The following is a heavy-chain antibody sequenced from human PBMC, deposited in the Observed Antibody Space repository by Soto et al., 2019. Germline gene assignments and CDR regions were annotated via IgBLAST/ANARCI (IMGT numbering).Heavy chain of an antibody. J-gene: IGHJ3*01. CDR1: GFTFTNSA. Sequence: GASVKVSCKTSGFTFTNSAVQWVRQARGQRLGWIGWIIVASGRTNYAREVQERVTISRDTSTSTAYMELSGLRSEDTAVYYCVAELYSGGGCCSFDFWGQGTMVTVS. CDR2: IIVASGRT. V-gene: IGHV1-58*01. D-gene: IGHD2-21*02. CDR3: VAELYSGGGCCSFDF.